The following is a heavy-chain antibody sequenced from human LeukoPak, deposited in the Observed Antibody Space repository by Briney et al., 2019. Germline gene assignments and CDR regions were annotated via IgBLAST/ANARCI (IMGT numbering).Heavy chain of an antibody. D-gene: IGHD2-2*02. V-gene: IGHV1-2*02. CDR2: INPNSGGT. J-gene: IGHJ6*03. CDR3: ASLGYCSSTSCYTSGRNYYYYMDV. Sequence: GASVKVSCKASGYTFTGYYMHWVRQAPGQGLEWMGWINPNSGGTNYAQKFQGRVTMTRDTSISTAYMELSRLRSDDTAVYYCASLGYCSSTSCYTSGRNYYYYMDVWGKGTTVTVSS. CDR1: GYTFTGYY.